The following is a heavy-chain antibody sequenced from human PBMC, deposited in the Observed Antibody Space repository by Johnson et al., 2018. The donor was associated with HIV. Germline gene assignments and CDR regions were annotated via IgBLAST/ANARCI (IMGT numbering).Heavy chain of an antibody. V-gene: IGHV3-30-3*01. Sequence: QVQLVESGGGVVQPGRSLRLSCAASGFTFSSYAMHWVRQAPGKGLEWVAVISYDGSNKYYADSVKGRITISRDNDKNSLYLQMNSLRAEDTALYYCAREREWELRLDAFDIWGQGTMVTVSS. CDR3: AREREWELRLDAFDI. D-gene: IGHD1-26*01. J-gene: IGHJ3*02. CDR1: GFTFSSYA. CDR2: ISYDGSNK.